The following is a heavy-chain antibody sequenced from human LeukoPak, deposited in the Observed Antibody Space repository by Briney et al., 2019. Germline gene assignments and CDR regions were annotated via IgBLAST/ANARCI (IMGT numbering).Heavy chain of an antibody. J-gene: IGHJ3*02. D-gene: IGHD6-13*01. CDR2: INPNSGGT. CDR1: GYTFTGYY. Sequence: ASVKVSCKASGYTFTGYYMHWVRQAPGQGLEWMGWINPNSGGTNYAQKFQGRVTMTRDTSISTAYMELSRLRSDDTAVYYCARDSRYSISFPDAFDIWGQGTMVTVSS. V-gene: IGHV1-2*02. CDR3: ARDSRYSISFPDAFDI.